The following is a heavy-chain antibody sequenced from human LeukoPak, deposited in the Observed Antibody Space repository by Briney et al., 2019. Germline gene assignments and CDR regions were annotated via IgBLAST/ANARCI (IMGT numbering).Heavy chain of an antibody. CDR1: GFTFNSHA. V-gene: IGHV3-23*01. D-gene: IGHD1-26*01. Sequence: GGSLRLPCAASGFTFNSHAMSWVRQAPGKGLEWVSAISGSGGSTYYADSVKGRFTISRDNSKNTLYLQMNSLRAEDTAVYYCEKDKSGSYPEAFDIWGQGTMVTVSS. CDR3: EKDKSGSYPEAFDI. CDR2: ISGSGGST. J-gene: IGHJ3*02.